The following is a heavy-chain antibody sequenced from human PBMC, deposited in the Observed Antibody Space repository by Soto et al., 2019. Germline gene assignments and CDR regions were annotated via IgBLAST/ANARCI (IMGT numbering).Heavy chain of an antibody. D-gene: IGHD1-20*01. CDR3: ARYGNDPTSITFDY. J-gene: IGHJ4*02. Sequence: PSETLSLTCTVSGGSISSYYWSWIRQPPGKGLEWIGYIYYSGSTNYNPSLKGRVTISVDTSKNQFSLKLSSVTAADTAVYYCARYGNDPTSITFDYWGQGTLVTVSS. CDR2: IYYSGST. CDR1: GGSISSYY. V-gene: IGHV4-59*01.